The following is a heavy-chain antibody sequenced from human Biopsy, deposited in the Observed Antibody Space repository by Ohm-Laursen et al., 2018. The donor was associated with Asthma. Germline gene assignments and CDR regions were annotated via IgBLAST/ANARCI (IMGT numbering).Heavy chain of an antibody. V-gene: IGHV4-30-2*01. Sequence: SQTLSLTWSVSGDSINSGGYSWDWIRQPPGKGLGWIAYLFHSGATYYNPSLKSRVTISVDRSKRQFSLKVNSVTAADTAVYYCARMITMIQAANYYSYAMDVWGQGTTVTVSS. J-gene: IGHJ6*02. CDR2: LFHSGAT. D-gene: IGHD3-22*01. CDR1: GDSINSGGYS. CDR3: ARMITMIQAANYYSYAMDV.